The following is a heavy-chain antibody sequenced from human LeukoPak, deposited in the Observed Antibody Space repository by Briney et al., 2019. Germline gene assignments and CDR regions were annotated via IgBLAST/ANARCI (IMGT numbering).Heavy chain of an antibody. CDR2: ISSSGSTI. D-gene: IGHD6-19*01. J-gene: IGHJ4*02. CDR1: GFTFSDYY. CDR3: ASRSSIYSSGWYGGDC. V-gene: IGHV3-11*01. Sequence: PGGSLRLSCAASGFTFSDYYMSWIRQAPGKGLEWVSYISSSGSTIYYADSVKGRFTISRDNSKNTLYLQINSLRVEDTAVYYCASRSSIYSSGWYGGDCWGQGTLVTVST.